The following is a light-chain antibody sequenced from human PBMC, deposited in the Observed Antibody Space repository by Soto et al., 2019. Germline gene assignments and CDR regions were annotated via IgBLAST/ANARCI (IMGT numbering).Light chain of an antibody. J-gene: IGLJ3*02. V-gene: IGLV1-51*01. Sequence: QSVLTQPPSVSAAPGQKVTISCSGSSSNIGNNFLSWYQQLPGTAPKLLIYDNDKRPSGIPDRFSGSKSGTSGTLGITGLHTGDEADYYCGTWDSSLSAWVFGGGTKLTVL. CDR3: GTWDSSLSAWV. CDR2: DND. CDR1: SSNIGNNF.